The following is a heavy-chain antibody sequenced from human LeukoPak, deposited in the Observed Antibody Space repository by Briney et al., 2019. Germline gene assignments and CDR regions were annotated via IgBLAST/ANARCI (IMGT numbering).Heavy chain of an antibody. CDR1: GFTFSSYA. Sequence: GGSLRLSCAASGFTFSSYAMHWVRQAPDKGLEWVAFIRYDGSNEYYADSVKGRFTISRDKSKNTLSLQMNSLRVEDTAVYYCAKVMPPGRILFYSYYMDVWGRGTTVTVSS. D-gene: IGHD2-15*01. V-gene: IGHV3-30*02. J-gene: IGHJ6*03. CDR3: AKVMPPGRILFYSYYMDV. CDR2: IRYDGSNE.